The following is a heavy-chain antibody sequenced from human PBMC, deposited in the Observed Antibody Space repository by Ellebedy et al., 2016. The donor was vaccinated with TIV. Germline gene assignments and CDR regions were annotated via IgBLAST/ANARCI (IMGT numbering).Heavy chain of an antibody. Sequence: GGSLRLSXAASGFTFSSYAMSWVRQAPGKGLEWVSAISGSGGSTYYADSVKGRFTISRDNSKNTLYLQMNSLRAEDTAVYYCAREAGITMVRGVRGVDYWGQGTLVTVSS. V-gene: IGHV3-23*01. CDR3: AREAGITMVRGVRGVDY. J-gene: IGHJ4*02. CDR1: GFTFSSYA. CDR2: ISGSGGST. D-gene: IGHD3-10*01.